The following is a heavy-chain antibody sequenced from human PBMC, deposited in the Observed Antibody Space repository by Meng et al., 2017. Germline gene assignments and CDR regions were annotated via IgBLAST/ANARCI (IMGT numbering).Heavy chain of an antibody. Sequence: QIPLKGHYAPVLNPPKTLTLTCPFSGFSLSTSGVGVGWIRQPPGKALEWLALIYWDDDKRYSPSLKSRLTITKDTSKNQVVLTMTNMDPVDTATYYCAHSYGSNFDYWGQGTLVTVSS. CDR1: GFSLSTSGVG. D-gene: IGHD3-10*01. V-gene: IGHV2-5*02. J-gene: IGHJ4*02. CDR3: AHSYGSNFDY. CDR2: IYWDDDK.